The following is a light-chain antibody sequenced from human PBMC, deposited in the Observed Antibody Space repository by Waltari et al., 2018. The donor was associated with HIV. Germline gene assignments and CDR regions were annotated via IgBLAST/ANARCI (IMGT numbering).Light chain of an antibody. CDR3: QQYGTSPRT. V-gene: IGKV3D-20*01. CDR2: DAS. CDR1: QSLISTS. J-gene: IGKJ1*01. Sequence: EIVLTQSPATLSLSPGDRATLSCGASQSLISTSLAWYQQKPGLAPRLLIFDASTRAAGIPDRFSGSGSGTDFTLTITRLEPEDFAVYYCQQYGTSPRTFGQGTKVEIK.